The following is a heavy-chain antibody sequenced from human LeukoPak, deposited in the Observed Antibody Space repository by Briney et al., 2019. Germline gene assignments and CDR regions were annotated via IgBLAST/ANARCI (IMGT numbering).Heavy chain of an antibody. D-gene: IGHD3-10*01. J-gene: IGHJ3*02. CDR1: GGSISSYY. CDR3: ARRRLLWFGEQGAFDI. V-gene: IGHV4-34*01. CDR2: INHSGST. Sequence: SETLSLTCTVSGGSISSYYWSWIRQPPGKGLEWIGEINHSGSTNYNPSLKSRVTISVDTSKNQFSLKLSSVTAADTAVYYCARRRLLWFGEQGAFDIWGQGTMVTVSS.